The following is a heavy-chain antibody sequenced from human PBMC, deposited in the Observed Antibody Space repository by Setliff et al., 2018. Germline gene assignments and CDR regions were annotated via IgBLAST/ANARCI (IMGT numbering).Heavy chain of an antibody. CDR1: GASLSSGTYY. J-gene: IGHJ4*02. CDR2: IYYRGDT. Sequence: KTSETLSLTCTVSGASLSSGTYYWGWIRQPPGKGLEWIGRIYYRGDTYYNASLKGRLTISVDTAQNQFSLRLTSVTAADTAVYYCALTGTYRYFDYWGQGALVTVSS. D-gene: IGHD1-20*01. V-gene: IGHV4-39*01. CDR3: ALTGTYRYFDY.